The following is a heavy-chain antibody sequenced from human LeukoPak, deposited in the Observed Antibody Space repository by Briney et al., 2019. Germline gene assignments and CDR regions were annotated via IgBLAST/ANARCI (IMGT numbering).Heavy chain of an antibody. CDR1: GFTFSSYS. J-gene: IGHJ4*02. CDR2: ISSSSSYI. V-gene: IGHV3-21*01. CDR3: ARGVEIQLWSIDY. Sequence: GGSLRLSCAASGFTFSSYSMNWVRQAPGKGLEWVSSISSSSSYIYCADSVKGRFTISRDNSKNTLYLQMNSLRAEDTAVYYCARGVEIQLWSIDYWGQGTLVTVSS. D-gene: IGHD5-18*01.